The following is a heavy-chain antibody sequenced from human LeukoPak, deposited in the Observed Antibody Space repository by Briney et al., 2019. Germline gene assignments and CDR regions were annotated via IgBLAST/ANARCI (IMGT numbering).Heavy chain of an antibody. J-gene: IGHJ5*02. Sequence: GGSLRLSCAASGFTVSSNYMSWVRQAPGKGLEWVSVIYSGGSTYYADSVKGRFTISRDNSKNTLYLQMNSLRAEDTAVYYCARGTYGSGRASWFDPWGQGTLVTVSS. CDR1: GFTVSSNY. CDR2: IYSGGST. CDR3: ARGTYGSGRASWFDP. D-gene: IGHD3-10*01. V-gene: IGHV3-66*01.